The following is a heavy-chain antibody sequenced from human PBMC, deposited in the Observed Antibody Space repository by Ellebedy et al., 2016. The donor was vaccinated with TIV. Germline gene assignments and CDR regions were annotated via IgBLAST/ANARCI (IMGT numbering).Heavy chain of an antibody. Sequence: GESVKISCAASGFTFSSYAMSWVRQGPGEGLEWVSAISGSRGSTYYADSVKGRFTISRDSSKNHLFLQMNSLRAEDTAVYYCTRDAAGNGGKLDYWGQGALVTVSS. V-gene: IGHV3-23*01. CDR2: ISGSRGST. D-gene: IGHD4-23*01. J-gene: IGHJ4*02. CDR3: TRDAAGNGGKLDY. CDR1: GFTFSSYA.